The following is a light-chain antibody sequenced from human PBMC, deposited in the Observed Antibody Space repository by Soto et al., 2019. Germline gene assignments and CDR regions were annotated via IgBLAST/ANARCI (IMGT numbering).Light chain of an antibody. Sequence: EIVLTQSPATLSLSPGERATLSCRASQSVSSYLAWYQQKPGQAPRLLIYDASNRATGIPARFSGSGSGTDLTLTISSLEPEDFAVYYCQQRSNWPSYTFSQGIKLEIK. CDR2: DAS. V-gene: IGKV3-11*01. CDR3: QQRSNWPSYT. J-gene: IGKJ2*01. CDR1: QSVSSY.